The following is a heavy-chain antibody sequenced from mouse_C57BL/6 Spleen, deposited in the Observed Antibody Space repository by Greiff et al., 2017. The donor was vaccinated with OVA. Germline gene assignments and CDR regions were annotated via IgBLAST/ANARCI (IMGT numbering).Heavy chain of an antibody. CDR3: ADTTVEGAWFGD. CDR2: IYPRSGNT. V-gene: IGHV1-81*01. Sequence: QVQLKESGAELARPGASVKLSCKASGYTFTSYGISWVKQRTGQGLEWIGEIYPRSGNTYYNEKFKGKATLTADKSSSTAYMELRSLTSEDSAVYFCADTTVEGAWFGDGGQGTLVTVSA. J-gene: IGHJ3*01. D-gene: IGHD1-1*01. CDR1: GYTFTSYG.